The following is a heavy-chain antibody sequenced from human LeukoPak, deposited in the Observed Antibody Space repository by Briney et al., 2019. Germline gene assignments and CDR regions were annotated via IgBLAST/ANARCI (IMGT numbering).Heavy chain of an antibody. CDR3: AREIMASYSGSYYFDY. CDR2: IIPIFGTA. Sequence: SVKVSCKASGGTFGSYAISWVRQAPGQGLEWMGRIIPIFGTANYAQKFQGRVTITTGESMSTAYMELSSLRSEDTAVYYCAREIMASYSGSYYFDYWGQGTLVTVSS. CDR1: GGTFGSYA. J-gene: IGHJ4*02. V-gene: IGHV1-69*05. D-gene: IGHD1-26*01.